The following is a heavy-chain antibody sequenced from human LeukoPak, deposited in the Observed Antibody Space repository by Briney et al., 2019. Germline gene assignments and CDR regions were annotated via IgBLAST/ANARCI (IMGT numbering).Heavy chain of an antibody. CDR1: GYTFTGYY. Sequence: ASVKVSCKASGYTFTGYYMHWVRQAPGQGLEWMGWINPNSGGTNYAQKLQGRVTMTRDTSISTAYMELSRLRSDDTAVYYCARDRALSGSYLYYFDYWGQGTLVTVSS. CDR2: INPNSGGT. J-gene: IGHJ4*02. V-gene: IGHV1-2*02. CDR3: ARDRALSGSYLYYFDY. D-gene: IGHD1-26*01.